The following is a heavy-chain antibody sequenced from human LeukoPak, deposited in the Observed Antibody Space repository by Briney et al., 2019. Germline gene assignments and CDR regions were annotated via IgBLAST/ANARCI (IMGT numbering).Heavy chain of an antibody. CDR3: ARVRHCVENPFDY. Sequence: ASVKVSCKASGYTFTSYGISWVRQAPGQGLEWMGWISAYNGNTNYAQRGQGRVTMTTDTSTRTVYMELRSLRPDDTAMYYCARVRHCVENPFDYWGQGTLVTVSS. V-gene: IGHV1-18*01. J-gene: IGHJ4*02. CDR1: GYTFTSYG. CDR2: ISAYNGNT. D-gene: IGHD1-14*01.